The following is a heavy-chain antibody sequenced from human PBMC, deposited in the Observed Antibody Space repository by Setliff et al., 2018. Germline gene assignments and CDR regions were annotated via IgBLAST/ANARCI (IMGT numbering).Heavy chain of an antibody. CDR2: IYIGGSA. CDR3: AREQWLDPPGYYYMDV. Sequence: SETLSLTCTVSGGSISSYYWSWIRQPAGKGLEWIGHIYIGGSANYNPSLKSRVTMSIDTSKNQFSLKLNSVTAADMAVYYCAREQWLDPPGYYYMDVLAKGTTVTVS. D-gene: IGHD6-19*01. J-gene: IGHJ6*03. CDR1: GGSISSYY. V-gene: IGHV4-4*07.